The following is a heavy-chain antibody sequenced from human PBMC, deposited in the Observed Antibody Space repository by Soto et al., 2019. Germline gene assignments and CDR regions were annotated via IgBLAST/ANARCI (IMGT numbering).Heavy chain of an antibody. J-gene: IGHJ4*02. Sequence: SVKVSCKASGGTFSSYAISWVRHAPGRGLEWMGGIIPIFGTANYAQKFQGRVTITADESTSTAYMELSSLRSEDTAVYYCARERCGGSSYYFDYWGQGTLVTVSS. V-gene: IGHV1-69*13. D-gene: IGHD6-6*01. CDR3: ARERCGGSSYYFDY. CDR2: IIPIFGTA. CDR1: GGTFSSYA.